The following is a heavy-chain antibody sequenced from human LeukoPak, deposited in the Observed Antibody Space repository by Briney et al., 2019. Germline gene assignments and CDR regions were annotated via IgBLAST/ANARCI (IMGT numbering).Heavy chain of an antibody. J-gene: IGHJ4*02. CDR3: ARTYCSSTSCYPFDY. CDR1: GYTFTSYY. D-gene: IGHD2-2*01. V-gene: IGHV1-46*03. Sequence: ASVKVSCKASGYTFTSYYMHWVRQAPGQGLEWMGIINPSGGSTSYAQKFQGRVTMTRDTSTSTVYMELSSLRSEDTAVYYCARTYCSSTSCYPFDYWGQGTLATVSS. CDR2: INPSGGST.